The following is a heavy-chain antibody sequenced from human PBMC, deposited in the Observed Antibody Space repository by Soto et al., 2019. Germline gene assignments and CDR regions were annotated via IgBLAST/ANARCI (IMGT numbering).Heavy chain of an antibody. CDR3: ARKGHCTNGVCYPFDY. V-gene: IGHV4-34*01. CDR1: GGSFSGYY. J-gene: IGHJ4*02. CDR2: INHSGST. D-gene: IGHD2-8*01. Sequence: SETLSLTCAVYGGSFSGYYWSWIRQPPGKGLEWIGEINHSGSTNYNPSLKSRVTISVDTSKNQFSLKLSSVTAADTAVYYCARKGHCTNGVCYPFDYWGQGTLVTVSS.